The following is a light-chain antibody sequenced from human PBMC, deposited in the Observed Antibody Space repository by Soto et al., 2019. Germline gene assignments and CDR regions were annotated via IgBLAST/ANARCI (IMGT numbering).Light chain of an antibody. Sequence: IQLTQSPSSMSASVGDRVTISCRASQGIGFYLAWYQQKPGNAPKLLIYAASTLQSGVPSRFSGSGSGTNFTLTISSLQPEDFATYYCPPVNSYPPLTFGPGTKVDIK. J-gene: IGKJ3*01. CDR3: PPVNSYPPLT. V-gene: IGKV1-9*01. CDR2: AAS. CDR1: QGIGFY.